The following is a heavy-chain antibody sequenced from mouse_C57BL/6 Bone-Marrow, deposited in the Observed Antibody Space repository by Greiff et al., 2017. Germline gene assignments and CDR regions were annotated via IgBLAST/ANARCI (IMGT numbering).Heavy chain of an antibody. D-gene: IGHD3-2*02. Sequence: EVLLVESGGGLVQPKGSLKLSCAASGFSFNTYAMNWVRQAPGKGLEWVARIRSKSNNYATYYADSVKDRFTISRDDSESMLYLQMNNLKTEDTARYYCVRRSSSGYTWFAYWGQGTLVTVSA. CDR2: IRSKSNNYAT. CDR3: VRRSSSGYTWFAY. V-gene: IGHV10-1*01. J-gene: IGHJ3*01. CDR1: GFSFNTYA.